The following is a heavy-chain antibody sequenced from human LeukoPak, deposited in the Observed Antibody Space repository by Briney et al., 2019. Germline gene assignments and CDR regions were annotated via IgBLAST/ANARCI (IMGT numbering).Heavy chain of an antibody. CDR2: ISYDGSNK. J-gene: IGHJ5*02. V-gene: IGHV3-30-3*01. Sequence: GGSLRLSCAASGFTISGYAMHWVRQAPGKGLEWVAVISYDGSNKYYADSVKGRFTISRDNSKNTLYLQMNSLRAEDTAVYYCARPRIAAAGTDNWFDPWGQGTLVTVSS. CDR1: GFTISGYA. CDR3: ARPRIAAAGTDNWFDP. D-gene: IGHD6-13*01.